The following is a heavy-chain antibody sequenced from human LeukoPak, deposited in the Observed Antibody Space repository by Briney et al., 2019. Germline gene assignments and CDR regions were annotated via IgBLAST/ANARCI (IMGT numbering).Heavy chain of an antibody. Sequence: ASVKVSCKVSGYTLTELSMHWVRQAPGKGLEWMGGFDPEDGETIYAQKFQGRVTMTEDTSTDTAYMELSSLRSEDTAVYYCARDYYDSSAQPFDIWGQGTMVTVSS. CDR3: ARDYYDSSAQPFDI. V-gene: IGHV1-24*01. CDR1: GYTLTELS. J-gene: IGHJ3*02. D-gene: IGHD3-22*01. CDR2: FDPEDGET.